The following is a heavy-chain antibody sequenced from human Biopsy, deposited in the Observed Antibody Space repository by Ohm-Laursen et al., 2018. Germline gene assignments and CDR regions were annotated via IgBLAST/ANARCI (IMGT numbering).Heavy chain of an antibody. Sequence: GASVKVSCKASGGTFTNYAISWVRQAPGQGLEWMGGIIPIFGAANYAQKFQGRVTITADESTSTAYMELTSLTSDDTAVYYCARDTLMAQHLVPGENWFDPWGQGTLVTVSS. V-gene: IGHV1-69*13. CDR1: GGTFTNYA. J-gene: IGHJ5*02. D-gene: IGHD3-10*01. CDR2: IIPIFGAA. CDR3: ARDTLMAQHLVPGENWFDP.